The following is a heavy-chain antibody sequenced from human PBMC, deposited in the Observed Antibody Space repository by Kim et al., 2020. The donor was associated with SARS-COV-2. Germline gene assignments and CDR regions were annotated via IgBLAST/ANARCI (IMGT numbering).Heavy chain of an antibody. CDR1: GFTFSSYA. D-gene: IGHD3-3*01. CDR2: ISGSGGST. J-gene: IGHJ4*02. Sequence: GGSLRLSCAASGFTFSSYAMSWVRQAPGKGLEWVSAISGSGGSTYYADSVKGRFTISRDNSKNTLYLQMNSLRAEDTAVYYCAKDRLWSGYIPCFDYWGQGTLVTVSS. V-gene: IGHV3-23*01. CDR3: AKDRLWSGYIPCFDY.